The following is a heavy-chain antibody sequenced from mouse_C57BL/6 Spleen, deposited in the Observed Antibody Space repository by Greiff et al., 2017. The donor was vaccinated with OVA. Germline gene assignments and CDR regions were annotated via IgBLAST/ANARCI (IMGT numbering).Heavy chain of an antibody. Sequence: DVQLQESGPGLVKPSQSLSLTCSVTGYSITSGYYWNWIRQFPGNKLEWMGYISYDGSNNYNPSLKNRISITRDTSKNQFFLKLNSVTTEDTATYYCASYFTTVVDYYAMDYWGQGTSVTVSS. J-gene: IGHJ4*01. CDR1: GYSITSGYY. V-gene: IGHV3-6*01. CDR3: ASYFTTVVDYYAMDY. CDR2: ISYDGSN. D-gene: IGHD1-1*01.